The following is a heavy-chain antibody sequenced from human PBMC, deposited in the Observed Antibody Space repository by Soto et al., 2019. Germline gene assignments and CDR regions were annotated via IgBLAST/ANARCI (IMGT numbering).Heavy chain of an antibody. CDR3: VTYRITARMDH. D-gene: IGHD3-10*01. CDR1: GFVFSSHA. V-gene: IGHV3-23*01. Sequence: EVQLLQSGGGLVRPGGSLRLSCAASGFVFSSHAMSWVRQAPGKGLEWVSAVSGGGDYPYYAGSVRGRFTISRDNSKNPLYLQMNRLRADDTAVYYCVTYRITARMDHWGQGTLVTVSS. J-gene: IGHJ4*02. CDR2: VSGGGDYP.